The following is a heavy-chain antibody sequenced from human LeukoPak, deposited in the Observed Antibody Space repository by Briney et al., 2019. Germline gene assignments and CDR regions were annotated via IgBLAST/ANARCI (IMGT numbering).Heavy chain of an antibody. CDR1: GFTFSSYG. V-gene: IGHV3-33*01. J-gene: IGHJ4*02. D-gene: IGHD1-26*01. Sequence: PGGSLRLSCAASGFTFSSYGMHWVRQAPGKGLEWVAVIWYDGSNKYYADSVKGRFTISRDNSKNTLYLQMNSLRAEDTAVYYCARDMVGDTGDYWGQGTLVAVSS. CDR3: ARDMVGDTGDY. CDR2: IWYDGSNK.